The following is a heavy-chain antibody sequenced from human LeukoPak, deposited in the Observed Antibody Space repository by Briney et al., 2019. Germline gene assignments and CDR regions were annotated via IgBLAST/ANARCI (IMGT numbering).Heavy chain of an antibody. CDR2: MNPNSGNT. V-gene: IGHV1-8*01. J-gene: IGHJ4*02. Sequence: ASVKVSCKASGYTFTSYDINWVRQATGQGLEWMGWMNPNSGNTGYAQKLQGRVTMTRNTSISTAYMELSSLRSEDTAVYYCARDNGDIVVVPAAEMGYWGQGTLVTVSS. D-gene: IGHD2-2*01. CDR1: GYTFTSYD. CDR3: ARDNGDIVVVPAAEMGY.